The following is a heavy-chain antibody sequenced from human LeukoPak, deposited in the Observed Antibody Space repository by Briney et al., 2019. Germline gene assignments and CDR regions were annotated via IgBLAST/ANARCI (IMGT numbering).Heavy chain of an antibody. CDR1: GYSFTGYY. J-gene: IGHJ6*02. V-gene: IGHV1-2*02. CDR3: ARDRKDYYHGMDV. CDR2: INPNSGGT. Sequence: ASVKVSCKASGYSFTGYYMHWVRQAPGQGLAWMGWINPNSGGTNYAQKFQGRVTMTRDTSISTAYMELSRLRSDDTAVYYCARDRKDYYHGMDVWGQGTTVTVSS.